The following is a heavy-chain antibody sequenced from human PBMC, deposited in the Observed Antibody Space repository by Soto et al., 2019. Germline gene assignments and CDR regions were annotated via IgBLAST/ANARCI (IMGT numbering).Heavy chain of an antibody. CDR1: GYTFTGYY. J-gene: IGHJ4*02. Sequence: ASVKVSCKASGYTFTGYYMHWVRQAPGQGLEWMGWINPNSGGTNYAQKFQGWVTMTRDTSISTAYMELSRLRSDDTAVYYCARAGGGDLSSGWYSYYFDYWGQGTLVTVSS. CDR3: ARAGGGDLSSGWYSYYFDY. CDR2: INPNSGGT. V-gene: IGHV1-2*04. D-gene: IGHD6-19*01.